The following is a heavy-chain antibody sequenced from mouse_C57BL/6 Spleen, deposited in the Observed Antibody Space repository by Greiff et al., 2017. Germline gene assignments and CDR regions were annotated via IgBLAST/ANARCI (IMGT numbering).Heavy chain of an antibody. CDR1: GYTFTSYG. Sequence: VQLKESGAELARPGASVKLSCKASGYTFTSYGISWVKQRTGQGLEWIGEIYPRSGNTYYNEKFKGKATLTADKSSSTAYMELRSLTSEDSAVYFCALLTKAYWGQGTLVTVSA. CDR2: IYPRSGNT. V-gene: IGHV1-81*01. J-gene: IGHJ3*01. CDR3: ALLTKAY. D-gene: IGHD2-1*01.